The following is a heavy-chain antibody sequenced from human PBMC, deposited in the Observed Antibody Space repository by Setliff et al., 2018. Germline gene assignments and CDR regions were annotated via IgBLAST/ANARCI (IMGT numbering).Heavy chain of an antibody. CDR3: LVAYTSSWYSSGFDP. Sequence: GGSLRLSCAASGLTFTSKWMHWVRQAPGKGLVWVSRINGDGSITSYADSVRVRFTISRDSSKNTLYLQMNSLRLEDTAVYYCLVAYTSSWYSSGFDPWGQGTLVTVSS. CDR1: GLTFTSKW. J-gene: IGHJ5*02. D-gene: IGHD6-13*01. V-gene: IGHV3-74*01. CDR2: INGDGSIT.